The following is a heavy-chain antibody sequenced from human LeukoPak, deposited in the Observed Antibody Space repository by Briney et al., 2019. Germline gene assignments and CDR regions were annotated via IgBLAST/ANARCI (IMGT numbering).Heavy chain of an antibody. CDR1: GGSISSSSYY. Sequence: SETLSLTCTVSGGSISSSSYYWGWIRQPPGKGLEWIGSIYYSGSTYYNPSLKSRVTISVDTSKNQFSLKLSSVTAADTAVYYCARDVPGCPFDYWGQGTLVTVSS. V-gene: IGHV4-39*02. D-gene: IGHD6-19*01. CDR2: IYYSGST. CDR3: ARDVPGCPFDY. J-gene: IGHJ4*02.